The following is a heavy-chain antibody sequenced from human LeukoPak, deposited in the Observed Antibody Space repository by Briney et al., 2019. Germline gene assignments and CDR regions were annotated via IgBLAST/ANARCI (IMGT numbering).Heavy chain of an antibody. D-gene: IGHD3-10*01. Sequence: PGRSLRLSCAASGFTFSGYAMHWVRQAPGKGLEWVAVISYDGSNEYYADSVKGRFTISRDNSQNTLYLQMNSLSVEDTAVYYCARVGYYASGPFSYFDYWGQGTLVTVSS. CDR3: ARVGYYASGPFSYFDY. V-gene: IGHV3-30-3*01. CDR2: ISYDGSNE. CDR1: GFTFSGYA. J-gene: IGHJ4*02.